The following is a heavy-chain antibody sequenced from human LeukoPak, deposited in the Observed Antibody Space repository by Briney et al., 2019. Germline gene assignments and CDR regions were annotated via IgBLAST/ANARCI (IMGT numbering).Heavy chain of an antibody. CDR3: AKASAMIVVVSKHFDY. CDR2: ISGSGGST. V-gene: IGHV3-23*01. D-gene: IGHD3-22*01. CDR1: GFTFSSYA. J-gene: IGHJ4*02. Sequence: GGSLRLSCAASGFTFSSYAMSWVRQAPGKGLEWVSAISGSGGSTYYADSVKGRFTISRDNSKNTLYLQMNSLRAEDTAVYYYAKASAMIVVVSKHFDYWGQGTLVTVSS.